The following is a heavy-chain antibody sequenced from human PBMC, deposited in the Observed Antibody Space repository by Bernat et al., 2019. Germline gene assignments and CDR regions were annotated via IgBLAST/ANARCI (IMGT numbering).Heavy chain of an antibody. V-gene: IGHV4-39*01. D-gene: IGHD3-22*01. CDR3: ARVVDSSGYWLTLDY. CDR1: GGSISSSSYY. CDR2: IYYSGST. J-gene: IGHJ4*02. Sequence: QLQLQESGPGLVKPSETLSLTCTVSGGSISSSSYYWGWIRQPPGKGLEWIGSIYYSGSTYYNPSLKSRVTISVDTSKNQFSLKLSSVTAADTAVYYCARVVDSSGYWLTLDYWGQGTLVTVSS.